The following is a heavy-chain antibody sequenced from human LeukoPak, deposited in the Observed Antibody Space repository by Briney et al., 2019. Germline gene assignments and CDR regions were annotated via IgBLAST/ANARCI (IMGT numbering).Heavy chain of an antibody. CDR1: GYTFTSNY. CDR3: ARGGSLAAAPHRYYFDY. J-gene: IGHJ4*02. D-gene: IGHD6-19*01. Sequence: ASVTVSCKASGYTFTSNYIHWVRQAPGQGLEWMGMIYPRDGSTSYAQKFQGRVTMTRDTSTSTVYMELSSLRSEDTAVFYCARGGSLAAAPHRYYFDYWGQGTPVTVSS. V-gene: IGHV1-46*01. CDR2: IYPRDGST.